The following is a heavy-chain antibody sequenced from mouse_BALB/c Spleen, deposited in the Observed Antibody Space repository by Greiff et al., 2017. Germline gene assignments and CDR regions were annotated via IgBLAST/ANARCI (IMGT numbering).Heavy chain of an antibody. CDR1: GYTFTSYY. CDR2: INPSNGGT. D-gene: IGHD2-10*02. CDR3: TRRYGNPYYYAMDY. V-gene: IGHV1S81*02. Sequence: VQLQQSGAELVKPGASVKLSCKASGYTFTSYYMYWVKQRPGQGLEWIGEINPSNGGTNFNEKFKSKATLTVDKSSSTAYMQLSSLTSEDSAVYYCTRRYGNPYYYAMDYWGQGTSVSVSS. J-gene: IGHJ4*01.